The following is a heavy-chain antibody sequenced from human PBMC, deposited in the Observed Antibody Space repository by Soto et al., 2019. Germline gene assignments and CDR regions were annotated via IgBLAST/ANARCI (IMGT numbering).Heavy chain of an antibody. CDR3: TTXGNYYDSSGAYQNCFDY. D-gene: IGHD3-22*01. CDR2: IKSKTDGGTT. J-gene: IGHJ4*02. Sequence: GGSLRLSCAASGFTFNNAWMSWVRQAQGKGLEWIGRIKSKTDGGTTDYAAPVKGRFAISRDDSENTLSLQMNSLKTEDTAVYYCTTXGNYYDSSGAYQNCFDYWGQGTLVTVSS. V-gene: IGHV3-15*01. CDR1: GFTFNNAW.